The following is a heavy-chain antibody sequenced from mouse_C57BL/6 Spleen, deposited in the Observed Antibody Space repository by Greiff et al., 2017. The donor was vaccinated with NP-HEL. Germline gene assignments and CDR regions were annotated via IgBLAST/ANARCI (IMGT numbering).Heavy chain of an antibody. CDR3: ARLYYYGSSPYAMDY. CDR1: GFTFSSYT. Sequence: EVKLIESGGGLVKPGGSLKLSCAASGFTFSSYTMSWVRQTPEKRLEWVATISGGGGNTYYPDSVKGRFPISRDNAKNTLYLQMSSLRSEDTALYYCARLYYYGSSPYAMDYWGQGTSVTVSS. CDR2: ISGGGGNT. D-gene: IGHD1-1*01. J-gene: IGHJ4*01. V-gene: IGHV5-9*01.